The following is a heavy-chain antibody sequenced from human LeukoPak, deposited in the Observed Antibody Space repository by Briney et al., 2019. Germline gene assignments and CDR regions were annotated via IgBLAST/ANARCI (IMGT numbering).Heavy chain of an antibody. D-gene: IGHD3-9*01. CDR2: IYYSGST. V-gene: IGHV4-39*01. Sequence: SETLSLTCTVSGYSISSSSYYWGWLRPPPGKGLEWIVSIYYSGSTYYNPSLNSRVTISVDTSKNQFSLKLSSVTAADTAVFYCASTPADWYYFDYWGQGTLVTVSS. J-gene: IGHJ4*02. CDR3: ASTPADWYYFDY. CDR1: GYSISSSSYY.